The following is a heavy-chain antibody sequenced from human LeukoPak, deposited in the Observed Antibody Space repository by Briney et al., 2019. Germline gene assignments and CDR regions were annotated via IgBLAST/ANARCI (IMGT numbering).Heavy chain of an antibody. Sequence: GGSLRLSCAASGFTFSSYGMHWVRQAPGKGLEWVAFIRYDGSNKYYADSVKGRFTISRDNSKNTLYLQMNSLRAEDTAVYYCAKDPEHSSWYNTYFDYWGQGTLVTVSS. J-gene: IGHJ4*02. CDR2: IRYDGSNK. CDR3: AKDPEHSSWYNTYFDY. V-gene: IGHV3-30*02. D-gene: IGHD6-13*01. CDR1: GFTFSSYG.